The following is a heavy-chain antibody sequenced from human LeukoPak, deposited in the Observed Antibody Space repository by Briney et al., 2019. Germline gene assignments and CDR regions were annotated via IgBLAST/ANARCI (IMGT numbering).Heavy chain of an antibody. Sequence: SETLSLTCTVSGGSISTFYWSWIRQPPGKGLEWIGYIYTSGGTNYNPSLKSRVTMSVDTSKNQFSLKLRSVSAADTAVYYCGTLPYGGKVDSWGQGTLVTVSS. J-gene: IGHJ5*01. V-gene: IGHV4-4*09. CDR1: GGSISTFY. D-gene: IGHD4-23*01. CDR3: GTLPYGGKVDS. CDR2: IYTSGGT.